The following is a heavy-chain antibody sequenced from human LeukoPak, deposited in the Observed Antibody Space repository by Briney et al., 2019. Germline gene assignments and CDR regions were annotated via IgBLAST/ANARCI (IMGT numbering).Heavy chain of an antibody. CDR2: INPRNGDT. CDR1: GYPFTGYY. CDR3: ARDMLYGRWELLPLPANDAFDI. J-gene: IGHJ3*02. D-gene: IGHD1-26*01. V-gene: IGHV1-2*02. Sequence: GASVKVSCKASGYPFTGYYVHWVRQAPGHGLEWMGWINPRNGDTHSAQKFQGRVSMTGDTSITTAYMELSSLTSDDTAVYYCARDMLYGRWELLPLPANDAFDIWGQGTMVTVSS.